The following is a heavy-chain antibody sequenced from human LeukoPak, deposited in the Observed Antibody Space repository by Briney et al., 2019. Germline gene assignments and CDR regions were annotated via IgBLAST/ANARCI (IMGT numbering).Heavy chain of an antibody. J-gene: IGHJ3*02. CDR2: ISYIGST. D-gene: IGHD4-17*01. Sequence: SETLSLTCTVSGGSMSSHYWSWIRQPPGKGLEWIGYISYIGSTNYNPSLKSRVTISIDTSKNQFSLKLSSVTAADTAVYYCARDPTTVTKGLDTWGQGTMVTVSS. V-gene: IGHV4-59*11. CDR3: ARDPTTVTKGLDT. CDR1: GGSMSSHY.